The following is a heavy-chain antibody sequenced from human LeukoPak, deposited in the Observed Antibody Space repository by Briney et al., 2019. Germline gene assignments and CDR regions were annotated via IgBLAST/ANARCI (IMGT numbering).Heavy chain of an antibody. D-gene: IGHD1-26*01. Sequence: GASVKVSCKASGYTFTDYSVHWVRQAPGQGLEWMGWMNPKNGVTNFAQKFQGRVSLTRDTATSTAYMEANNLISNDTAVYYCSRETWELLYYWGQGSLVTVSS. J-gene: IGHJ4*02. CDR2: MNPKNGVT. CDR1: GYTFTDYS. CDR3: SRETWELLYY. V-gene: IGHV1-2*02.